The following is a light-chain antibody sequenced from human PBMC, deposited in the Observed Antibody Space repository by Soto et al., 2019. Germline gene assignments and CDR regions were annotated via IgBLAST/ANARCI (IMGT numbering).Light chain of an antibody. CDR3: QQYTKWPLT. CDR2: HAS. V-gene: IGKV3-15*01. Sequence: EIVMTQSPATLSVSPGERATLSCRASQSVYSNLAWYQQKPGQAPRLLIYHASTRATGIPARFSGGGSGTEFNLTISSLQSEDFAVYYCQQYTKWPLTFGGGTKVEI. J-gene: IGKJ4*01. CDR1: QSVYSN.